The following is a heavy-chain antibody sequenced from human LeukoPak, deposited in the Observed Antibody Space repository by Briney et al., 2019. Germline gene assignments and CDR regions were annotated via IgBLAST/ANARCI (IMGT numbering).Heavy chain of an antibody. CDR3: ARVYSSSWYWTSTGPKDY. CDR2: ISAYNGNT. CDR1: GGTFSSYA. V-gene: IGHV1-18*01. Sequence: ASVKVSCKASGGTFSSYAISWVRQAPGQGLEWMGWISAYNGNTNYAQKLQGRVTMTTDTSTSTAYMELRSLRSDDTAVYYCARVYSSSWYWTSTGPKDYWGQGTLVTVSS. J-gene: IGHJ4*02. D-gene: IGHD6-13*01.